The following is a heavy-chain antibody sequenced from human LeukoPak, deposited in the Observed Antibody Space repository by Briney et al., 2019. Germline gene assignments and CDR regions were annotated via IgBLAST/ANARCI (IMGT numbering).Heavy chain of an antibody. CDR2: IYYSGST. CDR1: GGSISSYY. Sequence: SQTLSLTCTVSGGSISSYYWSWIRQPPGKGLEWIGYIYYSGSTNYNPSLKSRVTISVDTSKNQFSLKLSSVTAADTAVYYCAREERQGSWYGGRVNWFDPWGQGTLVTVSS. J-gene: IGHJ5*02. D-gene: IGHD6-13*01. CDR3: AREERQGSWYGGRVNWFDP. V-gene: IGHV4-59*01.